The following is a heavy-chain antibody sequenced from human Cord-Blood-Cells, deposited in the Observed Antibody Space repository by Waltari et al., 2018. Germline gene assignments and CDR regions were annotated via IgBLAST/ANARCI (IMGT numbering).Heavy chain of an antibody. J-gene: IGHJ4*02. CDR1: GGTFSSSA. CDR3: ASEVGGYYYDSSGYFDY. CDR2: IMPIFGTA. Sequence: QVQLVQSGAEVKKPGSSVKVSCKASGGTFSSSAISWVRQAPGQGLEWMGGIMPIFGTANYAQKFQGRVTITADESTSTAYMELSSLRSEDTAVYYCASEVGGYYYDSSGYFDYWGQGTLVTVSS. V-gene: IGHV1-69*01. D-gene: IGHD3-22*01.